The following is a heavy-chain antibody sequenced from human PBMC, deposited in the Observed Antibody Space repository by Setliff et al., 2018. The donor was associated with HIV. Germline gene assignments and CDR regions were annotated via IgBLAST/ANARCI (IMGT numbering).Heavy chain of an antibody. CDR3: ARTSSSSSWYGDYYGMDV. CDR1: GDSSSGHD. Sequence: SETLSLTCILSGDSSSGHDWGWIRQPPGRGLEWIGTIHYTGSTVYNPSFTSRVSISLDTSKNQFSLKVNSVNAADTAVYYCARTSSSSSWYGDYYGMDVWCQGTTVTVSS. J-gene: IGHJ6*02. V-gene: IGHV4-59*11. D-gene: IGHD6-13*01. CDR2: IHYTGST.